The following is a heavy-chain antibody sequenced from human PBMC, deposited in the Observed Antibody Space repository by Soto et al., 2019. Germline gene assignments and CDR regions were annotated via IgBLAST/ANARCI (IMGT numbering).Heavy chain of an antibody. V-gene: IGHV3-48*03. CDR2: ISSSGSTI. CDR1: GFTFSSYE. D-gene: IGHD6-13*01. CDR3: AKDPHSSSWWVSYYYYGMDV. Sequence: PGGSLRLSCAASGFTFSSYEMNWVRQAPGKGLEWVSYISSSGSTIYYADSVKGRFTISRDNAKNSLYLQMNSLRAEDTAVYYCAKDPHSSSWWVSYYYYGMDVWGQGTTVTVSS. J-gene: IGHJ6*02.